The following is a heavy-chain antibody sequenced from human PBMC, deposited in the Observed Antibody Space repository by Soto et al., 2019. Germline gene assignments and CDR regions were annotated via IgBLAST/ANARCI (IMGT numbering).Heavy chain of an antibody. CDR3: TRAVGSGWREIDY. J-gene: IGHJ4*02. CDR2: IRSKAYGGTT. V-gene: IGHV3-49*03. Sequence: GGSLRLSCTASGFTFGDYAMSWFRQAPGKGLEWVGFIRSKAYGGTTEYAASVKGRFTISRDDSKSIAYLQMNSLKTEDTAVYYCTRAVGSGWREIDYWGQGTLVTVSS. D-gene: IGHD6-19*01. CDR1: GFTFGDYA.